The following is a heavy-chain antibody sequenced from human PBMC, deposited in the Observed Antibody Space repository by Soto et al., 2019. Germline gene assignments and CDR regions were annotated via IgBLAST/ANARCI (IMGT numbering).Heavy chain of an antibody. CDR1: GFTFSSYG. CDR3: AKGAGYYDFPL. D-gene: IGHD3-3*01. Sequence: PGGSLRLSCAASGFTFSSYGMSWVRQAPGRGLEWVSGVSYSGDDTYYADSVKGRFTISRDNSKNTLYLQLNSLRAEDTAIYYCAKGAGYYDFPLWGQGTLVTVSS. V-gene: IGHV3-23*01. CDR2: VSYSGDDT. J-gene: IGHJ4*02.